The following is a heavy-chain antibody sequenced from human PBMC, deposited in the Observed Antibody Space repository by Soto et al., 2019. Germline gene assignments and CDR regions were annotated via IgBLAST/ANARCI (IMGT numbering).Heavy chain of an antibody. J-gene: IGHJ6*02. CDR3: LIGLSAVRGLFYYYYGMDV. CDR1: EFTFSNYA. Sequence: GGSLRLSCAASEFTFSNYAMSWVRQAPGKGLEWVSAISYGGGTTYYADSVKGRFTISRDNSKNTLYLQMNSLRAEDTAVYFCLIGLSAVRGLFYYYYGMDVWGQGTTVTVSS. V-gene: IGHV3-23*01. D-gene: IGHD3-10*02. CDR2: ISYGGGTT.